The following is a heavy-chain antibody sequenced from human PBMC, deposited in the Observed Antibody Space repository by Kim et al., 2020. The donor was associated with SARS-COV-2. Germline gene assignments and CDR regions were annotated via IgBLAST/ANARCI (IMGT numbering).Heavy chain of an antibody. CDR2: ITYDGSNR. D-gene: IGHD3-22*01. J-gene: IGHJ4*01. Sequence: GGSLRLSCAASGFTFSSFGMHWVRQAPGKGLEWVAVITYDGSNRYSADAVSGRFTISRANYNTTLYLQLNSMRAQATTVYFCARNSSSFYDSSGYNYWG. CDR1: GFTFSSFG. CDR3: ARNSSSFYDSSGYNY. V-gene: IGHV3-33*05.